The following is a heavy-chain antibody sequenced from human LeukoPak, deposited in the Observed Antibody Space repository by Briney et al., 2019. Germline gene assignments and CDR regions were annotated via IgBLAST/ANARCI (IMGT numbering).Heavy chain of an antibody. Sequence: PSETLSLTCTVSGGSISSSSYYWGWIRQPPGKGLEWIGSIYYSGNTYYNPSLKSRVTISVDTSKNQFSLKLSSVTAADTAVYYCARRTYSSSWYGFNYFDYWGQGTLVTVSS. CDR1: GGSISSSSYY. V-gene: IGHV4-39*01. CDR2: IYYSGNT. CDR3: ARRTYSSSWYGFNYFDY. J-gene: IGHJ4*02. D-gene: IGHD6-13*01.